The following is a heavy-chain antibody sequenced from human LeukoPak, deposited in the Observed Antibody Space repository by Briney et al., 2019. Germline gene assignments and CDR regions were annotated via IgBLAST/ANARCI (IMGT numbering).Heavy chain of an antibody. CDR2: ISGSGGST. V-gene: IGHV3-23*01. Sequence: GGSLRLSCAASGFTFSSYAMSWVRQAPGKGLEWVSAISGSGGSTYYADSVKGRFTISRDNSKNTLYLQMNSLRAEDTAVYYRAKGSSPVVPAAMDYWGQGTLVTVSS. CDR3: AKGSSPVVPAAMDY. CDR1: GFTFSSYA. D-gene: IGHD2-2*01. J-gene: IGHJ4*02.